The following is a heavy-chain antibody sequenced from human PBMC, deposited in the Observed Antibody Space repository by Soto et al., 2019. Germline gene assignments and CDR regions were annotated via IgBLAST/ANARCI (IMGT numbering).Heavy chain of an antibody. V-gene: IGHV2-5*02. CDR2: IYWDDDK. CDR1: GISLSISGVG. J-gene: IGHJ4*02. CDR3: ALSRPRLASEYVVDY. Sequence: QITLKESGPTLVKPTQTLTLTCTFSGISLSISGVGVGWIRQPPGKALEWLALIYWDDDKRYSPSLKSRLTISQDTSKNQVVLTMTNMDPVDTATYYCALSRPRLASEYVVDYWGQGTLVTVSS. D-gene: IGHD3-16*01.